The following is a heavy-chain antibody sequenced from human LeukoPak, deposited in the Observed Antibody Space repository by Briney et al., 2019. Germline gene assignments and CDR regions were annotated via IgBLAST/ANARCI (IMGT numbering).Heavy chain of an antibody. CDR2: INHSGST. V-gene: IGHV4-39*07. D-gene: IGHD6-13*01. Sequence: SETLSLTCTVSGGSISSSTYYWSWIRQPPGKGLEWIGEINHSGSTNYNPFLKSRVTISVGTSKNQFSLKLSSVTAADTAVYYCARGTRIAAARLGFDYWGQGTLVTVSS. J-gene: IGHJ4*02. CDR1: GGSISSSTYY. CDR3: ARGTRIAAARLGFDY.